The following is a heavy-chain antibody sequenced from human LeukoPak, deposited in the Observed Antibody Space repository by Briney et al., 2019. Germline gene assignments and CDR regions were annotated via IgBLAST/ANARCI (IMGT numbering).Heavy chain of an antibody. J-gene: IGHJ3*02. CDR2: INPSGGST. CDR3: ARVESWEHSGSSQHAFDI. D-gene: IGHD1-26*01. CDR1: GYTFTRYY. Sequence: ASVKVSCKASGYTFTRYYMHWVRQAPGQGLEWMGIINPSGGSTSYAQKFQGRVTMTRDMSTSTVYMELSSLRSEDTAVYYCARVESWEHSGSSQHAFDIWGQGTMVTVSS. V-gene: IGHV1-46*01.